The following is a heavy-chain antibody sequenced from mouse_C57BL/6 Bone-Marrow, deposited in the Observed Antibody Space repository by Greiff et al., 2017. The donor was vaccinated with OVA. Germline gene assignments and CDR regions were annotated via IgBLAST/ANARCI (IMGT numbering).Heavy chain of an antibody. CDR3: VRECCYYGSNYAMDY. J-gene: IGHJ4*01. V-gene: IGHV1-76*01. Sequence: VQLQQSGAELVRPGASVKLSCKASGYTFTDYYINWVKQRPGQGLEWIARIYPGSGNTYYNEKFKGKATLTADKSSSTAYMQLSSLTSEDSAVYFCVRECCYYGSNYAMDYWGQGTSVTVSA. CDR1: GYTFTDYY. D-gene: IGHD1-1*01. CDR2: IYPGSGNT.